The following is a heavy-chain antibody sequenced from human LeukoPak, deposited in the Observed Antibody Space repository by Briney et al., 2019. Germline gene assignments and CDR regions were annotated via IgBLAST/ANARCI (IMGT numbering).Heavy chain of an antibody. J-gene: IGHJ1*01. CDR1: GITFSSYW. Sequence: GGSLRLSCVASGITFSSYWMGWVRQGPGKGLEWVANIKQDGSEKNYVDSVKGRFTISRDDSRNTLFLQMNSLRAEDTALYYCAKDLDSTGLFNGFNHWGQGTLVTVSS. V-gene: IGHV3-7*03. D-gene: IGHD3-22*01. CDR2: IKQDGSEK. CDR3: AKDLDSTGLFNGFNH.